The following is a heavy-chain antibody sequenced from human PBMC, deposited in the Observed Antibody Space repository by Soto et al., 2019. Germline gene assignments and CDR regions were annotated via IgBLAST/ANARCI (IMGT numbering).Heavy chain of an antibody. CDR2: IIPMLAAP. Sequence: VKVSCKASGGSFGTYAINWVRQAPGQGLEWMGGIIPMLAAPTYAQKFQGRLTITADESTTTVYMELSSLTSEDTAVYYCARVGPPSPSVIWFFDLWGRGTLVTVSS. CDR3: ARVGPPSPSVIWFFDL. J-gene: IGHJ2*01. D-gene: IGHD2-21*01. CDR1: GGSFGTYA. V-gene: IGHV1-69*13.